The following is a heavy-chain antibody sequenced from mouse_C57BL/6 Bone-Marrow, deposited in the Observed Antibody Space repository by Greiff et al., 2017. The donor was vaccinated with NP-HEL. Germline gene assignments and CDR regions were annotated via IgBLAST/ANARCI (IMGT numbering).Heavy chain of an antibody. Sequence: VQLQQSGAELVKPGASVKISCRASGYAFSSYWMNWVKQRPGKGLEWIGQIYPGDGDTNYNGKFKGKATLTADKSSSTAYMQLSSLTSEDSAVYFCARYYGSSYYFDYWGQGTTLTVSS. CDR3: ARYYGSSYYFDY. CDR1: GYAFSSYW. CDR2: IYPGDGDT. D-gene: IGHD1-1*01. V-gene: IGHV1-80*01. J-gene: IGHJ2*01.